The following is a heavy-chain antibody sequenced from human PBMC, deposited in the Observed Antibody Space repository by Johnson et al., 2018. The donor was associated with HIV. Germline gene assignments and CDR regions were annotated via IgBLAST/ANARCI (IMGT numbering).Heavy chain of an antibody. V-gene: IGHV3-33*08. CDR1: GFTFSDYY. CDR2: IWYDGSNK. Sequence: QVQLVESGGGLVKPGGSLRLSCAASGFTFSDYYMSWIRQAPGKGLEWVAVIWYDGSNKYYADSVKGRFTISRDNSDNTLYLQMNSLKAEDTAVYYCASLSADAFDFWGQGTMVTVSS. CDR3: ASLSADAFDF. J-gene: IGHJ3*01.